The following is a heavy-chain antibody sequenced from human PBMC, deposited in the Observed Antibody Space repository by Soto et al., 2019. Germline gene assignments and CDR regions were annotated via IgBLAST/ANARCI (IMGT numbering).Heavy chain of an antibody. CDR2: IYYSGST. V-gene: IGHV4-39*01. CDR1: GGSISSSSYY. D-gene: IGHD3-10*01. J-gene: IGHJ4*02. Sequence: SETLSLTCTASGGSISSSSYYWGWIRQPPGKGLEWIGSIYYSGSTYYNPSLKSRVTISVDTSKNQFSLKLSSVTAADTAVYYCARHLLGYYYGSGSYPPLFDYWGQGTLVTVSS. CDR3: ARHLLGYYYGSGSYPPLFDY.